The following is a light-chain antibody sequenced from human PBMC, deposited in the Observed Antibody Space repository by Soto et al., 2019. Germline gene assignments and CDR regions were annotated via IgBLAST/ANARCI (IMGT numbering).Light chain of an antibody. CDR1: SSDAGAYNS. Sequence: QSALTQPASVSGSPGQSITVSCTGTSSDAGAYNSVSWYQQHPGKAPKLILYEVTNRPSGVSERFSGSKSANTASLTISGLQAGDEADYYCSSFTSSSTYIFGTGTKVTVL. V-gene: IGLV2-14*03. J-gene: IGLJ1*01. CDR3: SSFTSSSTYI. CDR2: EVT.